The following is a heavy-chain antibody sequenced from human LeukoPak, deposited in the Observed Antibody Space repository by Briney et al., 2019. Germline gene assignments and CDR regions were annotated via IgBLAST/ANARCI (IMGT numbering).Heavy chain of an antibody. Sequence: ASVKVSCKASGYTFTSYDINWVRQATGQGLEWTGWMNPNSGNTGYAQKFQGRVTMTRNTSISTAYMELNSLRSEDTAVYYCARRYYYYYMDVWGKGTTVSVSS. V-gene: IGHV1-8*01. CDR1: GYTFTSYD. CDR3: ARRYYYYYMDV. CDR2: MNPNSGNT. J-gene: IGHJ6*03.